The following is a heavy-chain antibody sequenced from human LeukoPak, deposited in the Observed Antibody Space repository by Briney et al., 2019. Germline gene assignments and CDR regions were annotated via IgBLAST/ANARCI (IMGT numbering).Heavy chain of an antibody. V-gene: IGHV4-30-4*08. D-gene: IGHD3-22*01. CDR3: ARAHYYDSSGYWWFDP. Sequence: SETLSLTCTVSGGSISSGDYYWSWIRQPPGKGLEWIGYIYYSGSTYYNPSLKSRVTRSVDTSKNQFSLKLRSVTAADTAVYYCARAHYYDSSGYWWFDPWGQGTLVTVSS. CDR1: GGSISSGDYY. J-gene: IGHJ5*02. CDR2: IYYSGST.